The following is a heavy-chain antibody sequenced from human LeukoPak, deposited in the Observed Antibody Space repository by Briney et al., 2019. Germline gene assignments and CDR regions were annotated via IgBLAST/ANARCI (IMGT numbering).Heavy chain of an antibody. V-gene: IGHV3-21*01. Sequence: GGSLRLSCAASGFTFSSYTMNWVRQAPGKGLEWVSIISSGSSYIHYADSVKGRFTISRDNAKNSLYLQMNSLRAEDTAVYYCARVLHKRNYDSSTYYGYWGQGTLVTVSS. CDR2: ISSGSSYI. D-gene: IGHD3-22*01. CDR3: ARVLHKRNYDSSTYYGY. CDR1: GFTFSSYT. J-gene: IGHJ4*02.